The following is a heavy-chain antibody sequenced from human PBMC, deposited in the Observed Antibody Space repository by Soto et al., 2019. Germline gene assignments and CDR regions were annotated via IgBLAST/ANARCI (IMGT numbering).Heavy chain of an antibody. CDR3: ARRDSSGYYFDY. CDR2: IYPGDSDT. V-gene: IGHV5-51*01. Sequence: GESLKISWRGSGYSFAGYWSGWVRQMPGKGLEWMGIIYPGDSDTRYSPSFQGQVTISADKSISTAYLQWSSLKASDTAMYYCARRDSSGYYFDYWGQGTLVTVSS. D-gene: IGHD3-22*01. J-gene: IGHJ4*02. CDR1: GYSFAGYW.